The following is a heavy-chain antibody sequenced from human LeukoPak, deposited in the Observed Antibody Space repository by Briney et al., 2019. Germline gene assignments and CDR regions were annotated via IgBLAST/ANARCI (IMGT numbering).Heavy chain of an antibody. CDR1: GGSISSYY. CDR2: IYYSGST. Sequence: SETLSLTCTVSGGSISSYYWSWIRQPPGKGLEWIAYIYYSGSTNYNPSLKSRVTISADTSKNQFSLKLSSVTAADTAVYYCARPSTYYYDSSGHGAFDIWGQGTMVTVSS. J-gene: IGHJ3*02. CDR3: ARPSTYYYDSSGHGAFDI. V-gene: IGHV4-59*08. D-gene: IGHD3-22*01.